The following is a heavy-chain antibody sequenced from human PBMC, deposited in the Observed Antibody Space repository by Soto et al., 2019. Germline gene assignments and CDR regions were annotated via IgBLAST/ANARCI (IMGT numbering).Heavy chain of an antibody. V-gene: IGHV3-30*09. CDR3: ARDRGGHSGLDH. CDR2: ISKDGGNK. J-gene: IGHJ4*02. Sequence: QVQLVESGGGVVQPGGSLRLSCTASGFTFNYYAIYWVRQAPGKGLECVAVISKDGGNKSYSDSVKGRFGISRDNSKNTLYLHMNSLRGEDTALYYCARDRGGHSGLDHWGQGTLVTVSS. D-gene: IGHD2-21*02. CDR1: GFTFNYYA.